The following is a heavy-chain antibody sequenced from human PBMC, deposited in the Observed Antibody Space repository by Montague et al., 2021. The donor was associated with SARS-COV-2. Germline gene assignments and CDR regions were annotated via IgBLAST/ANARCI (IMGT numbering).Heavy chain of an antibody. CDR1: GGSFSGYY. CDR2: INQSGST. CDR3: ARVAGGYYHDSSAYFDY. D-gene: IGHD3-22*01. Sequence: SETLSLTCAVYGGSFSGYYWSWIRQPPGQGLEWIGEINQSGSTNYNPSLKSRVTLSVDTSKKQFSLKLSSLTAADTAVYYCARVAGGYYHDSSAYFDYWGQGSLVTVSS. J-gene: IGHJ4*02. V-gene: IGHV4-34*01.